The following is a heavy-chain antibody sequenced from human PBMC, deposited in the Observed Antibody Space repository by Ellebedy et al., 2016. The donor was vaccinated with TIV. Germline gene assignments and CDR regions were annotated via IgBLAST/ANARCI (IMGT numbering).Heavy chain of an antibody. J-gene: IGHJ5*02. Sequence: MPSETLSLTCTVSGGSTSTYYWTWIRQPPGKGLEWIGNVYYIGIPNYNPSPKSRVPIALDTSKKQFSLKLASVTAADTDVYYCARGFLSKWLDPWGRGILVTVAS. CDR1: GGSTSTYY. CDR2: VYYIGIP. CDR3: ARGFLSKWLDP. V-gene: IGHV4-59*01.